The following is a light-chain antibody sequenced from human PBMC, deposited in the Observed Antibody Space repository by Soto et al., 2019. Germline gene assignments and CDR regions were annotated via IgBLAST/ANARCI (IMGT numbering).Light chain of an antibody. CDR2: DTS. V-gene: IGKV1-5*01. CDR1: HSIAGL. J-gene: IGKJ2*01. Sequence: DIQMTQSPSTLSACVGDRVTITCRASHSIAGLLAWYQQKPGKAPKVMIYDTSNLESGVPSRFSGSGSGTDFTLTISSLQPEDFVTYFCQEYSSFSYTFGQGTRLEI. CDR3: QEYSSFSYT.